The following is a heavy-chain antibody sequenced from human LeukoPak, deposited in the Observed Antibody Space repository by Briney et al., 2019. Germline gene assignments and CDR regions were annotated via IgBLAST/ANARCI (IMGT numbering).Heavy chain of an antibody. CDR2: IWYDGSNQ. V-gene: IGHV3-33*01. Sequence: PGRSLRLSCAASGFTFSNYGMHWVRQAPGKGLEWVSIIWYDGSNQFYADSVKGRFTISRDNSKNTLYLQMDSLRAEDTAVYYCARHRAQWLDFDYWGQGTLVTVSS. D-gene: IGHD6-19*01. CDR1: GFTFSNYG. J-gene: IGHJ4*02. CDR3: ARHRAQWLDFDY.